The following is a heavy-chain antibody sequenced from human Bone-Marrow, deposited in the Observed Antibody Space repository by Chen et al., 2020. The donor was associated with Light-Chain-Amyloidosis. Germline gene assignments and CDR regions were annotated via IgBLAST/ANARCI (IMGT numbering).Heavy chain of an antibody. Sequence: EVQLEQSGPEVKKPGESLKISCKGSGYTFPNYWIGWVRQMTGKGLEWMGVIYPDDSDACYSPSFEGQVTISADKSITAAYLQWRSLKASDTAMYYCARRRDGYNFDYWGQGTLVTVSS. J-gene: IGHJ4*02. CDR1: GYTFPNYW. D-gene: IGHD5-12*01. CDR2: IYPDDSDA. V-gene: IGHV5-51*01. CDR3: ARRRDGYNFDY.